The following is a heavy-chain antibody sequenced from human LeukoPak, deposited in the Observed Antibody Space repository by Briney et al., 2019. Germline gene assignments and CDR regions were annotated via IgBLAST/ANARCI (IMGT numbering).Heavy chain of an antibody. CDR1: GYTFTSYY. J-gene: IGHJ4*02. Sequence: ASVKVSCKASGYTFTSYYMHWVRQAPGQGLEWMGIINPSGGSTSYAQKFQGRVTMTRDMSTSTVCMELSSLRSEDTAVYYCARSLGGLYYFDYWGQGTLVTVSS. CDR2: INPSGGST. V-gene: IGHV1-46*01. CDR3: ARSLGGLYYFDY. D-gene: IGHD2-2*01.